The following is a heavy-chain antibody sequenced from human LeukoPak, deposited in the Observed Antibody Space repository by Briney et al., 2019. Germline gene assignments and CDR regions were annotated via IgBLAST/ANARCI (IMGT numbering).Heavy chain of an antibody. Sequence: GGSLRLSCAASGFTFSSYSVSWVRQAPGKGLEWVSAISGTGVTTYYADSVKGRFTISRDNSENTLYVQMNSLRAEDTAIYYCAKGEDGYYYYGMDVWGQGTTVTVSS. V-gene: IGHV3-23*01. D-gene: IGHD5-24*01. CDR2: ISGTGVTT. CDR3: AKGEDGYYYYGMDV. J-gene: IGHJ6*02. CDR1: GFTFSSYS.